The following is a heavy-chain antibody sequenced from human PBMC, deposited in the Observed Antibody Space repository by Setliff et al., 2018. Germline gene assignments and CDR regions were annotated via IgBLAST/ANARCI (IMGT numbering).Heavy chain of an antibody. D-gene: IGHD2-2*01. V-gene: IGHV4-39*07. CDR3: ARNPYCSSTSCYGYYFDY. CDR1: GASVSGNSYY. J-gene: IGHJ4*02. CDR2: IYYSGST. Sequence: SETLSLTCTVSGASVSGNSYYWGWIRQPPGKGLEWIGSIYYSGSTYYNPSLKSRVTISVDTSKNQFSLKLSSVTAADTAVYYCARNPYCSSTSCYGYYFDYWGQGTLVTVSS.